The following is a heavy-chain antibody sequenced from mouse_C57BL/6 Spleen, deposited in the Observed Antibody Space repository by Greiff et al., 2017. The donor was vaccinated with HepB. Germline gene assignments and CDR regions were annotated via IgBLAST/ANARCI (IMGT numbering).Heavy chain of an antibody. D-gene: IGHD1-1*01. CDR3: APYYYGSSYGFAY. Sequence: EVQLQQSGPELVKPGASVKMSCKASGYTFTDYNMHWVKQSHGKSLEWIGYINPNNGGTSYNQKFKGKATLTVNKSSSTAYMELRSLTSEDSAVYDCAPYYYGSSYGFAYWGQGTLVTVSA. CDR1: GYTFTDYN. J-gene: IGHJ3*01. CDR2: INPNNGGT. V-gene: IGHV1-22*01.